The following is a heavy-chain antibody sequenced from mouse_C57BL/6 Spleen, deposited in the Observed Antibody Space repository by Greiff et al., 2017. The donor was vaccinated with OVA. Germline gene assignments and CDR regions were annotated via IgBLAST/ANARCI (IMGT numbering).Heavy chain of an antibody. V-gene: IGHV1-59*01. CDR2: IDPSDSYT. CDR1: GYTFTSYW. CDR3: AVYYDYSPWFAY. D-gene: IGHD2-4*01. Sequence: QVQLQQPGAELVRPGTSVKLSCKASGYTFTSYWMHWVKQRPGQGLEWIGVIDPSDSYTNYNQKFKGKATLTVDTSSSTAYMQLSSLISEDSAVYYCAVYYDYSPWFAYWGQGTLVTVSA. J-gene: IGHJ3*01.